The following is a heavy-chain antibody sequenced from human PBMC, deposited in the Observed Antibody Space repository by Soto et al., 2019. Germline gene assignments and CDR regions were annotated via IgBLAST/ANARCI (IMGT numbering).Heavy chain of an antibody. Sequence: ASVKVSCKASGYTFTGYYMHWVRQAPGQGLEWMRWINPNSGGTNYAQKFQGRVTMTRDTSISTAYMELSRLRSDDTAVYYCARDGTAMVPVDYWGQGXLVTVSS. V-gene: IGHV1-2*02. CDR1: GYTFTGYY. CDR2: INPNSGGT. J-gene: IGHJ4*02. D-gene: IGHD5-18*01. CDR3: ARDGTAMVPVDY.